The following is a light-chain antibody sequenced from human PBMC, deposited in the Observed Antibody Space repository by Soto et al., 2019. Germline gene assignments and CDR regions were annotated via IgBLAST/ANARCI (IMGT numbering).Light chain of an antibody. CDR2: EIS. CDR3: SSYAGRNNWV. CDR1: SSDVGGYDY. Sequence: QSALTQPPSASGSPGQSVTISCTGTSSDVGGYDYVSWYQQHPGKAPKLILYEISERPSGVPDRFSGSKSGNTASLTVSGLQAEDEADYYCSSYAGRNNWVFGTGTKVTVL. V-gene: IGLV2-8*01. J-gene: IGLJ1*01.